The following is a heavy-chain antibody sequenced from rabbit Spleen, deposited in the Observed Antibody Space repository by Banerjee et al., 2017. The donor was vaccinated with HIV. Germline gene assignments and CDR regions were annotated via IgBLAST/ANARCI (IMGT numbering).Heavy chain of an antibody. CDR1: GFSFSTVYW. CDR3: AREVGGSAYPDYFTL. D-gene: IGHD1-1*01. V-gene: IGHV1S45*01. J-gene: IGHJ4*01. CDR2: IFAGSTGTT. Sequence: EESGGDLVKPEGSLTLTCTASGFSFSTVYWIYWVRQAPGKGLEWIGTIFAGSTGTTDYASWAKGRFTISKTSSTTVTLQMTSLTAADTATYFCAREVGGSAYPDYFTLWGPGTLVTVS.